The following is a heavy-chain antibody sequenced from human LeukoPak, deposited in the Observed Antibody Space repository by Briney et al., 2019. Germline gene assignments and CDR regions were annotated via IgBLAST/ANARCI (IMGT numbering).Heavy chain of an antibody. V-gene: IGHV4-39*07. J-gene: IGHJ3*02. CDR2: IYYSGST. CDR1: GGSISSSSYY. CDR3: ARDGGQRGAFDI. Sequence: PSETLSLTCTVSGGSISSSSYYWGWIRQPPGKGLGWIGSIYYSGSTYYNPSLKSRVTISVDTSKNQFSLKLSSVTAADTAVYYCARDGGQRGAFDIWGQGTMVTVSS. D-gene: IGHD1-1*01.